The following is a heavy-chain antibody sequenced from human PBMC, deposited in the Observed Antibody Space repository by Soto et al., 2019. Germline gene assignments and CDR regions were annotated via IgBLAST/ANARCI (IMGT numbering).Heavy chain of an antibody. V-gene: IGHV3-30*18. D-gene: IGHD6-13*01. CDR2: ISHDGSNT. Sequence: GGSLRLSCEASGYGMHWVRQAPGKGLEWVAFISHDGSNTYYVDSVKGRFAISRDNSKNTLYLQMNSLRADDTGVYYCAKEGRSSSSFQHWGQGTLVTVSS. CDR3: AKEGRSSSSFQH. J-gene: IGHJ1*01. CDR1: GYG.